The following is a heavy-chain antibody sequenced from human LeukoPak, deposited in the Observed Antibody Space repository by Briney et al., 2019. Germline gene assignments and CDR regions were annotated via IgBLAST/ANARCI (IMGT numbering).Heavy chain of an antibody. CDR1: GYTFTSYD. D-gene: IGHD4-17*01. J-gene: IGHJ4*02. V-gene: IGHV1-8*01. Sequence: VASVKVSCKASGYTFTSYDINWVRQATGQGLEWMGWMNPNSGNTGYAQKFQGGVTMTRNTSISTAYMELSSLRSEDTAVYYCARVPPDYGDYGYWGQGTLVTVSS. CDR3: ARVPPDYGDYGY. CDR2: MNPNSGNT.